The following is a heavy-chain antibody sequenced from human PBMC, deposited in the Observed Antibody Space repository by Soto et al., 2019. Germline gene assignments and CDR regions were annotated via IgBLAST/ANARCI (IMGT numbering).Heavy chain of an antibody. CDR2: MSRDGGVT. Sequence: EVQLLASGGGLVQPGGSLRLSCAASGFTFSNYGMTWVRPAPGQGLWWVSGMSRDGGVTDYTDSVKGRFTISRDISKNTLYLRMNSLRAEDTAVYYCAKIAIFHLHRSGWAPRFYYRGQGTLVTVAS. CDR1: GFTFSNYG. V-gene: IGHV3-23*01. J-gene: IGHJ4*02. CDR3: AKIAIFHLHRSGWAPRFYY. D-gene: IGHD6-19*01.